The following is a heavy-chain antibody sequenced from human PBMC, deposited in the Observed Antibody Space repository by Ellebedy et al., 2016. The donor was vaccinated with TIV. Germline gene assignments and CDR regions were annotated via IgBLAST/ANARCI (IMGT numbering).Heavy chain of an antibody. CDR2: INTNTGNP. CDR3: AIKKGSSGWSIDY. J-gene: IGHJ4*02. Sequence: AASVKVSCKASGYTLNSYAINWVRQAPGQGLEWMGWINTNTGNPAYAQGFTGRFVFSLDTSVNTAYLLISSLKAEDTAVYYCAIKKGSSGWSIDYWGQGTLVTVSS. CDR1: GYTLNSYA. D-gene: IGHD3-22*01. V-gene: IGHV7-4-1*02.